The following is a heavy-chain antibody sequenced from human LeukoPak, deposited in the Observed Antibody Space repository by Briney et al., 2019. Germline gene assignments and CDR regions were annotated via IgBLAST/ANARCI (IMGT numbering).Heavy chain of an antibody. CDR3: ARGGSGSYYNKGLDY. V-gene: IGHV3-13*01. Sequence: PGGSLRLSCAASGFTFSSYDMHWVRQATGKGLEWVSAIGTAGDTYYPGSVKGRFTISRENAKNSLYLQMNSLRAGDTAVYYCARGGSGSYYNKGLDYWGQGTLVTVSS. J-gene: IGHJ4*02. CDR1: GFTFSSYD. D-gene: IGHD3-10*01. CDR2: IGTAGDT.